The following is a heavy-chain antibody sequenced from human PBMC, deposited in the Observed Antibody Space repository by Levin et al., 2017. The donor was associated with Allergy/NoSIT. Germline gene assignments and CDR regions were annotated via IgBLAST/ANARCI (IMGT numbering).Heavy chain of an antibody. J-gene: IGHJ4*02. V-gene: IGHV3-33*01. Sequence: GGSLRLSCAASGFTFSSYGMHWVRQAPGKGLEWVAVIWYDGSNKYYADSVKGRFTISRDNSKNTLYLQMNSLRAEDTAVYYCARGPHELRYFDWLLSGFDYWGQGTLVTVSS. CDR1: GFTFSSYG. CDR2: IWYDGSNK. D-gene: IGHD3-9*01. CDR3: ARGPHELRYFDWLLSGFDY.